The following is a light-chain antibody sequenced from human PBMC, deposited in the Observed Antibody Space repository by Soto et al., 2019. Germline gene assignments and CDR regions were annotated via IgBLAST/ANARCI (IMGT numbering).Light chain of an antibody. V-gene: IGKV3-15*01. CDR2: GAS. CDR1: QSLSSN. J-gene: IGKJ4*01. CDR3: QQYNNCPPLT. Sequence: EIVMTQSPATLSVSPGERATLSCRASQSLSSNLAWYQQKPGQAPRLLIYGASTRATGIPARFSGSGSGTEFTLTISSLQSEDFAVYYCQQYNNCPPLTFGGGTKVEIK.